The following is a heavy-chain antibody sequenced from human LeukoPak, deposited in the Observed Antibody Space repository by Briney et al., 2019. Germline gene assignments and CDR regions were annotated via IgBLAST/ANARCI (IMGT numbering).Heavy chain of an antibody. CDR1: GFTFRHYA. Sequence: VGTLSLSCEASGFTFRHYATTWDRQAPGKGLQWVSYITRSGSTVYYADSVKGRFTISRDNLKDSLYLQMNSLRAEDTAVYYCARADCGGGNCYLFYWGQGILVTVSS. CDR3: ARADCGGGNCYLFY. V-gene: IGHV3-48*03. J-gene: IGHJ4*02. D-gene: IGHD2-15*01. CDR2: ITRSGSTV.